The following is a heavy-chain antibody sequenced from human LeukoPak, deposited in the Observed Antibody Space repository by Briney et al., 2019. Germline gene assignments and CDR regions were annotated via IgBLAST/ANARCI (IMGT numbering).Heavy chain of an antibody. J-gene: IGHJ4*02. CDR3: ARVLNYYDSSGPFDY. V-gene: IGHV1-69*13. CDR1: GGTFSSYA. D-gene: IGHD3-22*01. Sequence: ASVKVSCKASGGTFSSYAISWVRQAPGQGLEWMGGIIPIFGTANYAQKFQGRVTITADESTSTAYMELSSLRSEDTAVYYCARVLNYYDSSGPFDYWGQGTLVTVSS. CDR2: IIPIFGTA.